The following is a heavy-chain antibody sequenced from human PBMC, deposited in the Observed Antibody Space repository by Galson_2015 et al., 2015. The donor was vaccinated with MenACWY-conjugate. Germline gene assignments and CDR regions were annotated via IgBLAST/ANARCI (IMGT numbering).Heavy chain of an antibody. J-gene: IGHJ5*02. D-gene: IGHD2-15*01. Sequence: SLRLSCATSGLTFSNVWMSWVRQAPGKGLEWVARIKCRTGGGTTDYATPVKGRFTILRDDSAKTLYLQMNSLKIEDTAMYFCTRDRDVGGSRGWFAPWGQGTLVTVSS. CDR2: IKCRTGGGTT. V-gene: IGHV3-15*01. CDR1: GLTFSNVW. CDR3: TRDRDVGGSRGWFAP.